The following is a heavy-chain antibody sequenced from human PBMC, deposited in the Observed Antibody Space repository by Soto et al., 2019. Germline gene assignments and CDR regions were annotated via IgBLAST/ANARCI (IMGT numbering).Heavy chain of an antibody. Sequence: HLVESGGGLVKPGGYLRISRAASGITFNNAWMSWVRQAPGKGLEWVGRIKGEADGGTTDYAAPVKGRITISRDHSKDTLYLHMNSLKTEDTAVYYCTTGLSNGYYNFDYWGQGTPVTVSS. CDR2: IKGEADGGTT. CDR1: GITFNNAW. V-gene: IGHV3-15*01. J-gene: IGHJ4*02. D-gene: IGHD3-22*01. CDR3: TTGLSNGYYNFDY.